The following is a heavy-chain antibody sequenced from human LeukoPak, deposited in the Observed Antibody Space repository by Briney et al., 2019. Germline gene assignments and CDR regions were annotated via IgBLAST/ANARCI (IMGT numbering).Heavy chain of an antibody. CDR3: ARDPKAPPNVGWFDP. V-gene: IGHV3-30*04. CDR1: GFTFSSYA. CDR2: ISYDGSNK. J-gene: IGHJ5*02. Sequence: SGRSLRLSCAASGFTFSSYAMHWVRQAPGKGLEWVAVISYDGSNKYYADSVKGRFTISRDNSKNTLYLQMNSLRAEDTAVYYCARDPKAPPNVGWFDPWGQGTLVTVSS.